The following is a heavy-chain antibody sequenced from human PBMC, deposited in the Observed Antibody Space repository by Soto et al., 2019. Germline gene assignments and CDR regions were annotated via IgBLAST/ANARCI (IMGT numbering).Heavy chain of an antibody. V-gene: IGHV4-34*01. CDR1: GGSFNIHY. Sequence: SETLSLTCSVYGGSFNIHYWSWIRQPPGKGLEWIGEINDSGSANNNPSLKSRVTLSVDTSKNQFSLKLTSVTAADTAIYYCARGQSHTWFDPWGQGTLVIVSS. J-gene: IGHJ5*02. CDR2: INDSGSA. CDR3: ARGQSHTWFDP.